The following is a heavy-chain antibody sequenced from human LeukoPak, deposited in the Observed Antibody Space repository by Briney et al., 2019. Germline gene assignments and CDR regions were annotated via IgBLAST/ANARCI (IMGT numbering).Heavy chain of an antibody. V-gene: IGHV1-69-2*01. Sequence: APVKISCKVSGYTFTYYYMHWVPQAPGKGLEWMGLVDPEDGETIYAEKFQGRVTITADTSTDTAYMEPSSLRSEDTAVYYCATRGRPGPALASECWGQGTLVTVSS. D-gene: IGHD3-10*01. CDR2: VDPEDGET. CDR1: GYTFTYYY. CDR3: ATRGRPGPALASEC. J-gene: IGHJ4*02.